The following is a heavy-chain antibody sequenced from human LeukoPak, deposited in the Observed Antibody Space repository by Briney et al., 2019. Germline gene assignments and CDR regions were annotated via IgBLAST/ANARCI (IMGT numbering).Heavy chain of an antibody. V-gene: IGHV3-74*01. CDR2: TNPDGRTT. CDR1: GFTFSTYW. J-gene: IGHJ4*02. D-gene: IGHD3-16*02. Sequence: PGGSLRLSCAGSGFTFSTYWIHWVRQAPGKGLVWVSRTNPDGRTTDYADSVKGRFTSSRDNAKNTLYLQMNSLTVEDTAVYYCARAGSYRLDYWGQGTLVTVSS. CDR3: ARAGSYRLDY.